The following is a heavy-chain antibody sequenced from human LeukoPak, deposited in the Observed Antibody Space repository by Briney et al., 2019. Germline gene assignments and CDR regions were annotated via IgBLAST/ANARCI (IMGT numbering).Heavy chain of an antibody. CDR2: IYSGGST. D-gene: IGHD3-22*01. V-gene: IGHV3-66*01. J-gene: IGHJ4*02. CDR3: ARDYYDSSGYPYYFDY. CDR1: GFTVSSNY. Sequence: GGSLRLSCAASGFTVSSNYMSWVRQAPGKGLGWVSVIYSGGSTYYADSVKGRFTISRDNSKNTLYLQMNSLRAEDTAVYYCARDYYDSSGYPYYFDYWGQGTLVTVSS.